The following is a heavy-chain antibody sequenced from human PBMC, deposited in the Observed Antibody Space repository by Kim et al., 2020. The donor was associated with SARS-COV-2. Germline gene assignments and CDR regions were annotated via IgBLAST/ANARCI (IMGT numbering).Heavy chain of an antibody. D-gene: IGHD5-18*01. CDR3: ARSAHSYGHGPGAFDI. V-gene: IGHV4-59*01. J-gene: IGHJ3*02. Sequence: SLKGRVTISVDTSKNPCSLTLRSVTAADTAVYYCARSAHSYGHGPGAFDIWGQGTMVTVSS.